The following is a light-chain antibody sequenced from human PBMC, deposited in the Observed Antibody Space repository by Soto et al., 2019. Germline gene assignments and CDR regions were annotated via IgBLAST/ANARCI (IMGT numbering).Light chain of an antibody. CDR2: RNN. CDR1: TSNIEKFY. V-gene: IGLV1-47*01. CDR3: AAWDDSLRGVI. J-gene: IGLJ2*01. Sequence: QSVLTLPPSASGTPGQRVTISCSGSTSNIEKFYVYWYQQVPGTAPKLLIYRNNQRPSGVPDRVAGSKSGTSASLAISGLRSEDEAEYYCAAWDDSLRGVIFGGGTKVTVL.